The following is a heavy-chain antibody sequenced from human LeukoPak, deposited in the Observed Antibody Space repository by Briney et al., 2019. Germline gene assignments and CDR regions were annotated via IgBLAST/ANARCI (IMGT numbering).Heavy chain of an antibody. V-gene: IGHV3-7*01. CDR1: GFTFSGRW. CDR3: TRAGLLWFGESKSDY. Sequence: GGSLRLSCAASGFTFSGRWMSWLRQAPGKGLEWVANINQDGGEKYYVDSVKGRFTISRDNAKNSLYLQMNSLRAEDTAVYYCTRAGLLWFGESKSDYWGQGTLVTVSS. J-gene: IGHJ4*02. CDR2: INQDGGEK. D-gene: IGHD3-10*01.